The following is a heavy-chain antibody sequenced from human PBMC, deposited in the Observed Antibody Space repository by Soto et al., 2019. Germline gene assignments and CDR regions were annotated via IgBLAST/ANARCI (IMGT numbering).Heavy chain of an antibody. CDR2: IYHSGST. CDR1: SGSISSSDL. J-gene: IGHJ4*02. Sequence: GILYLTFGFSSGSISSSDLWSWLRQPPGKGLEWIGEIYHSGSTNYNPSLKSRVTISVDKSKNQFSLKLSSVTAADTAVYYCARKSSSWCFDYWGQGTLVTV. D-gene: IGHD6-13*01. CDR3: ARKSSSWCFDY. V-gene: IGHV4-4*02.